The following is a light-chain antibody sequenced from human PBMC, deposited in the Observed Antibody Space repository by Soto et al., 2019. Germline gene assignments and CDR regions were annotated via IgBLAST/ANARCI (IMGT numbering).Light chain of an antibody. CDR2: AAS. CDR1: QGISSY. Sequence: DIQLTQSPSFLSASVGDRVTITCRASQGISSYLAWYQQKPGKAPKLLIYAASTLQSGVPSRFSGSGSGTEFTLTISSLQPEDFATYYCQQLNGYPPGPFTFGPGTKVDIK. CDR3: QQLNGYPPGPFT. V-gene: IGKV1-9*01. J-gene: IGKJ3*01.